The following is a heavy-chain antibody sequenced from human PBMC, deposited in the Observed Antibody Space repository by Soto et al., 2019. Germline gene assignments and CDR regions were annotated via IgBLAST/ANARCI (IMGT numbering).Heavy chain of an antibody. J-gene: IGHJ4*02. CDR2: ISSSSSYI. V-gene: IGHV3-21*01. CDR3: ALIADHTRAVRLDS. D-gene: IGHD6-13*01. Sequence: MNRVIKKQGKGLEWVSSISSSSSYIYYADSVKGRLTISRDNSKNPLYLQMNSLSAEDTAVYFCALIADHTRAVRLDSSVQLTLVSVPS.